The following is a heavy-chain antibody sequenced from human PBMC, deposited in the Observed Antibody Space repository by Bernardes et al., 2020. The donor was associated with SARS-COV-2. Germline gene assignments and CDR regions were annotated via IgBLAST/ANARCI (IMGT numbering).Heavy chain of an antibody. CDR3: GRDLGGSGSY. J-gene: IGHJ4*02. CDR1: GFTFSSYW. Sequence: GGSLRLSCSASGFTFSSYWMHWVRQAPGKGLVWVSRTNEDGRITNYADSVKGRFTISRDNAKNTLYLQMNGLRAEDTAVYYCGRDLGGSGSYWGQGTLVTVSS. V-gene: IGHV3-74*01. D-gene: IGHD3-10*01. CDR2: TNEDGRIT.